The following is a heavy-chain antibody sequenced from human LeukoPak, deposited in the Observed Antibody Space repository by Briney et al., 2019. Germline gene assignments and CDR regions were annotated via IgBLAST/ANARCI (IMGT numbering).Heavy chain of an antibody. D-gene: IGHD6-19*01. CDR2: ISSSSSYI. CDR3: ARDRAQWLVRGYFDY. CDR1: GFTFSSYS. Sequence: KTGGSLRLSCAASGFTFSSYSMNWVRQAPGKGLEWVSSISSSSSYIYYADSVKGRFTISRDNAKNSLYLQVNSLRAEDTAVYYCARDRAQWLVRGYFDYWGQGTLVTVSS. J-gene: IGHJ4*02. V-gene: IGHV3-21*01.